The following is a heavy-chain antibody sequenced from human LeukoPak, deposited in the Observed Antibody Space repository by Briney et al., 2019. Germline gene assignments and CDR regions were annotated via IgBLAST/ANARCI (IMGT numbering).Heavy chain of an antibody. V-gene: IGHV4-38-2*02. CDR3: ASPSPGYSSGETDY. J-gene: IGHJ4*02. D-gene: IGHD6-19*01. Sequence: SESLSLTCTVSGYSISSGYYWGWIRQPPGKGLEWIGSIYHSGSTYYNPSLKSRVTITVDTSKNQFSLKLSSVTAADTAVYYCASPSPGYSSGETDYWGQGTLVTVSS. CDR1: GYSISSGYY. CDR2: IYHSGST.